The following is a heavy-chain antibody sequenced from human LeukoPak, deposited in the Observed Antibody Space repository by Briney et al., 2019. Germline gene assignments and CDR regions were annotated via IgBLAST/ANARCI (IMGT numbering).Heavy chain of an antibody. V-gene: IGHV3-74*01. CDR1: GFTFSSYW. J-gene: IGHJ5*02. Sequence: GGSLRLSCAASGFTFSSYWMHWVRQAPGKGLVWVSRINTGGSSTSYADSVKGRFTISRDNAKNTLYLQMNSLRAEDTAVYYCARVSGIAAAGTGFDPWGQGTLVTVSS. CDR3: ARVSGIAAAGTGFDP. CDR2: INTGGSST. D-gene: IGHD6-13*01.